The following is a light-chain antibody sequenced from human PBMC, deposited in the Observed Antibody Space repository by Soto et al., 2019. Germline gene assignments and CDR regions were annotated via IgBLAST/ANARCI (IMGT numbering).Light chain of an antibody. Sequence: AGQMTQSPSSLSASVGDRGPITCRASQAIRSDLGWYQMKPGKVPKLLIYAASTLQSGVQSRFIGRGYGTDFPLTISSLQPEDFASYYYLQDYNYPRTFGQGTKVEI. CDR1: QAIRSD. CDR3: LQDYNYPRT. V-gene: IGKV1-6*01. CDR2: AAS. J-gene: IGKJ1*01.